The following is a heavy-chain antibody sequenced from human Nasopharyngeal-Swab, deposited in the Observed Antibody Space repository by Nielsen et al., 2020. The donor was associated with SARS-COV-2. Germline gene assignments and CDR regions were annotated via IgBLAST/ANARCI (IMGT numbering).Heavy chain of an antibody. J-gene: IGHJ4*02. Sequence: WIRQPPGQGMEWVGRIGDKDHNYATTYGASVQGRYTIFRGDSKNTAFLRMESLKTEDTALYYYTTDFYFDYWGQGTRVTVS. V-gene: IGHV3-73*01. CDR3: TTDFYFDY. CDR2: IGDKDHNYAT.